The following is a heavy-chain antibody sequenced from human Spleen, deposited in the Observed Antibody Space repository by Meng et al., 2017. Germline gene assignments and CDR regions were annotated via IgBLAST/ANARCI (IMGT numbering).Heavy chain of an antibody. V-gene: IGHV1-18*01. CDR2: ISAYNGNT. CDR3: ARDLVSGWSDDEYFQH. Sequence: ASVKVSCKASGYTFTSYGVSWVRQAPGQGLEWIGWISAYNGNTNYAQKLQGRVTMTTDTSTSTAYMELRSMRSDDTAVYYCARDLVSGWSDDEYFQHWGQGTLVTVSS. D-gene: IGHD6-19*01. CDR1: GYTFTSYG. J-gene: IGHJ1*01.